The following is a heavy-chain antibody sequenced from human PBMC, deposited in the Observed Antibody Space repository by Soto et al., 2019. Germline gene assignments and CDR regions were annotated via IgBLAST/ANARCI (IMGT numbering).Heavy chain of an antibody. Sequence: ASVKVSCKASGGTFSSYAISWVRQAPGQGLEWMGGIIPIFGTANYAQKFQGRVTITADESTSTAYMELSSLRSEDTAVYYCARGGGSGSYLLYYYYYGMDVWGQGTTVTVSS. D-gene: IGHD3-10*01. CDR2: IIPIFGTA. J-gene: IGHJ6*02. CDR3: ARGGGSGSYLLYYYYYGMDV. V-gene: IGHV1-69*13. CDR1: GGTFSSYA.